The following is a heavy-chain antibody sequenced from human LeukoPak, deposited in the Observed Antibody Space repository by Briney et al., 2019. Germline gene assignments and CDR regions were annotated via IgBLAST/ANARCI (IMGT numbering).Heavy chain of an antibody. D-gene: IGHD1/OR15-1a*01. CDR1: GFTFSSYG. CDR2: ISYDGSNK. V-gene: IGHV3-30*18. J-gene: IGHJ6*02. CDR3: AKDRGEHQGMDV. Sequence: QPGGSLRLSCAASGFTFSSYGMHWVRQAPGKGLEWVAVISYDGSNKYYADSVKGRFTISRDNSKNTLYLQMNSLRAEDTAVYYCAKDRGEHQGMDVWGQGTTVTVSS.